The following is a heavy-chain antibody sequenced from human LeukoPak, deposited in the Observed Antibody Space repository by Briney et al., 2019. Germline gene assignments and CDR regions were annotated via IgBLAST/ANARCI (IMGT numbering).Heavy chain of an antibody. CDR3: AKSAYYDASGYYREYYFDY. D-gene: IGHD3-22*01. J-gene: IGHJ4*02. Sequence: QPGGSLRLSCVSSGFSFSNYAMSWVRQAPGKGLEWVSSISGSGGSTHYADSVKGRFTISRDKTKNTLCLQMNSLRAEDTAVYYCAKSAYYDASGYYREYYFDYWGQGTLVTVSS. CDR2: ISGSGGST. V-gene: IGHV3-23*01. CDR1: GFSFSNYA.